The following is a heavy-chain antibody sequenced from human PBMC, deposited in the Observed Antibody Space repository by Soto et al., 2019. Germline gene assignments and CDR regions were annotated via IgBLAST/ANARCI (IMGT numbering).Heavy chain of an antibody. V-gene: IGHV1-69*13. CDR3: ARCRAGGVGAILRWFDP. CDR1: GGTFSRYT. Sequence: SVKVSCKASGGTFSRYTISWVLQAPGEGLEWMGGIIPIFGTANDAQKFQGRVTITADESTSTAYMELSSLRSEDTAVYYCARCRAGGVGAILRWFDPWGQGTLVTV. J-gene: IGHJ5*02. D-gene: IGHD1-26*01. CDR2: IIPIFGTA.